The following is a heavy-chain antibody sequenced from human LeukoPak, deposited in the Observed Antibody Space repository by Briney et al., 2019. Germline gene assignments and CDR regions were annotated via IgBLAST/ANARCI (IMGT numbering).Heavy chain of an antibody. V-gene: IGHV1-69*13. CDR3: AREVTRYCSSTSCFNWFDP. Sequence: SVKVSCKASGGTFSGYAISWVRQAPGQGLEWMGGIIPIFGTANYAQKFQGRVTITADESTSTAYMELSSLRSEDTAVYYCAREVTRYCSSTSCFNWFDPWGQGTLVTVSS. D-gene: IGHD2-2*01. J-gene: IGHJ5*02. CDR2: IIPIFGTA. CDR1: GGTFSGYA.